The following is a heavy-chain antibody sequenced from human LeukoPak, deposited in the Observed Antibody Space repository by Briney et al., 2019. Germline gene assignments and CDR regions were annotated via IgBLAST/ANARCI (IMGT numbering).Heavy chain of an antibody. CDR3: AKEAAADPYYFDY. V-gene: IGHV3-66*01. Sequence: SGGSLRLSCAASGFTVSSDYMTWVRQAPGKGLEWVSVIYSGGSTNYADSVKGRFIISRDDSKNTLYLQMNSLRVEDTAVYYCAKEAAADPYYFDYWGQGTLVTVSS. CDR2: IYSGGST. J-gene: IGHJ4*02. D-gene: IGHD6-13*01. CDR1: GFTVSSDY.